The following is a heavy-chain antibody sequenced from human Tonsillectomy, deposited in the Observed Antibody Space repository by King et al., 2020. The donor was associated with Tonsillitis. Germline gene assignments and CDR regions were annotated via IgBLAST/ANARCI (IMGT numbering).Heavy chain of an antibody. J-gene: IGHJ4*02. CDR3: AKGGNYFDY. D-gene: IGHD3-10*01. CDR2: ISYDGSNK. Sequence: HVQLAESGGGVVQPGRSLRLSCAASGFTFSSYGMHWVRQAPGKGLEWVAVISYDGSNKYYADSVKGRFTISRDNSKNTLYLQMNSLRAEDTAVYYCAKGGNYFDYWGQGTLVTVSS. CDR1: GFTFSSYG. V-gene: IGHV3-30*18.